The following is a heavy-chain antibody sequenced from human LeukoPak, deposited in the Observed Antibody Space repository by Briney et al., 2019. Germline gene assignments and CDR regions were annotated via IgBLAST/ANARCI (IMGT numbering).Heavy chain of an antibody. J-gene: IGHJ4*02. D-gene: IGHD3-10*01. Sequence: PSETLSLTCGVYGGSFSGYYLTWIRQPPGKGLEWIGEIHHSGSTNYNPSLKSRVSISVNTSKNQFSLKLSSVTAADTAVYYCARQGNYYGSGTIFWGQGTLVTVSS. V-gene: IGHV4-34*01. CDR2: IHHSGST. CDR1: GGSFSGYY. CDR3: ARQGNYYGSGTIF.